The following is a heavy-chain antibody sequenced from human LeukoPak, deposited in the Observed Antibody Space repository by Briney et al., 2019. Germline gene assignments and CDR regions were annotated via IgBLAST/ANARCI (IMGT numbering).Heavy chain of an antibody. CDR1: GFTLSNAW. J-gene: IGHJ4*02. D-gene: IGHD6-19*01. Sequence: PGGSLRLSCAASGFTLSNAWMNWVRQAPGKGVEWVSVIYSGGSTYYADSVKGRFTISRDNSKNTLYLQMNSLRAEDTAVYYCARGGWSFDYWGQGTLVTVSS. CDR3: ARGGWSFDY. V-gene: IGHV3-53*01. CDR2: IYSGGST.